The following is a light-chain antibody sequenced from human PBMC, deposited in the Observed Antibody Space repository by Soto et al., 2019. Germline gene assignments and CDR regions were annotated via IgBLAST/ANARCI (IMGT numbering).Light chain of an antibody. Sequence: EVVLTQSPGSLSLSPGERATLSCRASQSVTSSFLAGYQQKPGQAPRLVIYGASIRPAGIPDRFSGSGSGTDFTLTINRLEPEDFAVYYCQQYAKLPSTFGLGTRLEIK. J-gene: IGKJ5*01. V-gene: IGKV3-20*01. CDR2: GAS. CDR1: QSVTSSF. CDR3: QQYAKLPST.